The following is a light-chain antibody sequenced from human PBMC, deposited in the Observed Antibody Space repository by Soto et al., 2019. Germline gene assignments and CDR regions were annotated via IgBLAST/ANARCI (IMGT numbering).Light chain of an antibody. CDR1: QRISSY. V-gene: IGKV1-39*01. J-gene: IGKJ2*01. CDR2: AAS. Sequence: DIQMTQSPSSLSASVGDRVTIACRASQRISSYLNWYQHKPGIAPKLLIYAASSLQSGVPSRFSGSGSGTDFTLTISRLQPEDFATYYCQQSYSTPRAFGQGTKLEIK. CDR3: QQSYSTPRA.